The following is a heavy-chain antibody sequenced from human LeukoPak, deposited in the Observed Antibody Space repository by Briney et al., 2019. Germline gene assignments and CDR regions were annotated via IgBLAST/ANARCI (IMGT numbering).Heavy chain of an antibody. V-gene: IGHV4-4*07. CDR3: ARALGLWFGELLSPAGNAFDI. D-gene: IGHD3-10*01. J-gene: IGHJ3*02. Sequence: SETLSLTCTVSGGSISSYYWSWIRQPAGKGLEWIGRIYTSGSTNYNPSLKSRVTMSVDTSKNQFSLKLSSVTAADTAVYYCARALGLWFGELLSPAGNAFDIWGQGTMVTVSS. CDR1: GGSISSYY. CDR2: IYTSGST.